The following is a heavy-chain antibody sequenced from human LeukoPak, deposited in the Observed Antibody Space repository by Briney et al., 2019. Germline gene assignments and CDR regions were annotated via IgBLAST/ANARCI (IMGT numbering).Heavy chain of an antibody. J-gene: IGHJ4*02. V-gene: IGHV3-7*03. CDR3: VRDLDY. CDR2: IKQDGGDK. Sequence: GGSLRLSCTASGFTFSSYWMSWVRQAPGKGLEWVANIKQDGGDKYYVDFVKGRFTISRDNAKNSLYLQMNSLRAEDTAMYYCVRDLDYWGQGTLVTVSS. CDR1: GFTFSSYW.